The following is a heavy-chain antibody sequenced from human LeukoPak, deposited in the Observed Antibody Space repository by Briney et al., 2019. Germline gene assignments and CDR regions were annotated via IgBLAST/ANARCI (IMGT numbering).Heavy chain of an antibody. V-gene: IGHV4-34*01. Sequence: SETLSLTCAVYGGSFSGYYWSWIRQPPGKGLEWIGEINHSGSTNYNPSLKSRVTISVDTSKNQFSLKLSSVTAADTAVYYCARALPDPYGSGSYTFDPWGQGTLVTVSS. D-gene: IGHD3-10*01. CDR1: GGSFSGYY. CDR2: INHSGST. J-gene: IGHJ5*02. CDR3: ARALPDPYGSGSYTFDP.